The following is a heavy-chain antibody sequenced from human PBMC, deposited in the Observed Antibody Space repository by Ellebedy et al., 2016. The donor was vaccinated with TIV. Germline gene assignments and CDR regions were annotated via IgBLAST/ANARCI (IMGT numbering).Heavy chain of an antibody. CDR2: ISGSGGST. V-gene: IGHV3-23*01. CDR1: GFTFSSYA. J-gene: IGHJ4*02. Sequence: GGSLRLSXAASGFTFSSYAMSWVRQAPGKGLEWVSAISGSGGSTYYADSVKGRFTISRDNSKNTLYLQMNSLRAEDTAVYYCAKKSSLRYLRGVPDYWGQGTLVTVSS. D-gene: IGHD3-16*01. CDR3: AKKSSLRYLRGVPDY.